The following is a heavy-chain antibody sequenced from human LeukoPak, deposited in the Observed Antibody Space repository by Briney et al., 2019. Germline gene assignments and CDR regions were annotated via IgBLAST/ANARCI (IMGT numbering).Heavy chain of an antibody. Sequence: GRSLRLSCAASGFTFSSYAMHWVRQAPGKGLEWVAVISYDGSNKYYADSVKGRFTISRDNSKNTLYLQMNSLRAEDTAVYYCARDINFWSGYYYWGQGTLVTLSS. CDR3: ARDINFWSGYYY. J-gene: IGHJ4*02. CDR2: ISYDGSNK. CDR1: GFTFSSYA. V-gene: IGHV3-30-3*01. D-gene: IGHD3-3*01.